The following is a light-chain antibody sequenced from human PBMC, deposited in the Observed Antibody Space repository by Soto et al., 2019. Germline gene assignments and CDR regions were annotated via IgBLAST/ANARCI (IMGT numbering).Light chain of an antibody. J-gene: IGLJ1*01. CDR3: SSYTSSSALQV. CDR2: GVS. Sequence: QSALTQPAFVSGSPGQSITISCTGTISDFVVYNYVSWYQQHPGKAPKLMIYGVSNRPSGVSNRFSGSKSGNTASLTISGLQADDEADYYCSSYTSSSALQVFGTGTKLTVL. CDR1: ISDFVVYNY. V-gene: IGLV2-14*01.